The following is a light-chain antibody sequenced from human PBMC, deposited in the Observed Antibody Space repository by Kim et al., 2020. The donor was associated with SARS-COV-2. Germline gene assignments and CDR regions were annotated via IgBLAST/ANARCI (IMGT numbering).Light chain of an antibody. V-gene: IGLV1-40*01. Sequence: RVDIAGTRSSTKNEASYDVHWYQQLPGRAPQLLIYGDNSRPSGVPDRFSGSRSGRAASLAITGLQAEDEGDYYCQSYDSGLSASVFGGGTKVTVL. CDR3: QSYDSGLSASV. CDR1: STKNEASYD. J-gene: IGLJ3*02. CDR2: GDN.